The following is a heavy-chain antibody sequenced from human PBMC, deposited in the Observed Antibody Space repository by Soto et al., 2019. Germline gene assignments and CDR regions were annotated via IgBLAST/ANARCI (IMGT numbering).Heavy chain of an antibody. V-gene: IGHV3-33*01. D-gene: IGHD1-7*01. J-gene: IGHJ6*03. CDR2: IWYDGSNK. Sequence: QVQLVESGGGVVQPGRSLRLSCAASGFTFSSYGMHWVRQAPGKGLEWVAVIWYDGSNKYYADSVKGRFTISRDNSKNTLYLQMTSLRAEDTAVYYCARDGGGTRYYYYYYMDVWGKRTTVTVSS. CDR3: ARDGGGTRYYYYYYMDV. CDR1: GFTFSSYG.